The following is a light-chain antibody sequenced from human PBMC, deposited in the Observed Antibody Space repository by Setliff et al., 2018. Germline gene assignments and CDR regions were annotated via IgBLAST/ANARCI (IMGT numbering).Light chain of an antibody. CDR3: SSYTSTSTPV. V-gene: IGLV2-14*03. J-gene: IGLJ2*01. CDR1: SSDIGAYTY. CDR2: DVD. Sequence: QSVLTQPASMSGSPGQSITISCTGTSSDIGAYTYVSWYQQHPGKAPKLMIYDVDNRSSGVSNRFSGSKSGSTASLTISGLQADDEADYYCSSYTSTSTPVFGGGTQLTVL.